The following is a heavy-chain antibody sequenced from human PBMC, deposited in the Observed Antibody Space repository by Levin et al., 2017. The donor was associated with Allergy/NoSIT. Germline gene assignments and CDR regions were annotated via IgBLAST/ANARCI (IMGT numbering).Heavy chain of an antibody. CDR2: IWYDGSNK. V-gene: IGHV3-33*01. CDR3: ATTYYDILTGQWYDAFDI. CDR1: GFTFSSYG. J-gene: IGHJ3*02. Sequence: LSLTCAASGFTFSSYGMHWVRQAPGKGLEWVAVIWYDGSNKYYADSVKGRFTISRDNSKNTLYLQMNSLRAEDTAVYYCATTYYDILTGQWYDAFDIWGQGTMVTVSS. D-gene: IGHD3-9*01.